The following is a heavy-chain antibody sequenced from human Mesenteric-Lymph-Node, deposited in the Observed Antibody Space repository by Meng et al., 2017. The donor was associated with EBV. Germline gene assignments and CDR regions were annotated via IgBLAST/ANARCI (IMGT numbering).Heavy chain of an antibody. CDR1: GGSITSSNW. CDR2: IFHSGSA. V-gene: IGHV4-4*02. Sequence: QVHLQGSGPGLVKPSGTLSLTFDVSGGSITSSNWWSWFRQPPGKGLEWIGEIFHSGSAKYNPSLKSRVTISVDKSKNHFSLRLSSVTAADTAVYYCVRRVVVMKEEELDHWGQGTLVTVSS. J-gene: IGHJ4*02. CDR3: VRRVVVMKEEELDH. D-gene: IGHD3-22*01.